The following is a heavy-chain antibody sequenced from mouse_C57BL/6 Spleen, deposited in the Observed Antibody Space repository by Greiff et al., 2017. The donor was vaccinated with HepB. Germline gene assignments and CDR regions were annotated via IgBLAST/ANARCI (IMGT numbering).Heavy chain of an antibody. D-gene: IGHD2-1*01. CDR2: IDPETGGT. CDR3: TSYGNYTAWFAY. Sequence: VQLQQSGAELVRPGASVTLSCKASGYTFTDYEMHWVKQTPVHGLEWIGAIDPETGGTAYNQKFKGKAILTADKSSSTAYMELRSLTSEDSAVYYCTSYGNYTAWFAYWGQGTLVTVSA. CDR1: GYTFTDYE. J-gene: IGHJ3*01. V-gene: IGHV1-15*01.